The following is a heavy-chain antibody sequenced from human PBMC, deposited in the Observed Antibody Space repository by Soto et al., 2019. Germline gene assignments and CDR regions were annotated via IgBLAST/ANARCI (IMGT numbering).Heavy chain of an antibody. CDR1: GYTFTSYD. D-gene: IGHD2-2*03. Sequence: ASVKVSCKASGYTFTSYDINWVRQATGQGLEWKGWMNPNSGNTGYAQKFQGRVTMTRNTSISTAYMELSSLRSEDTAVYYCARFGYCSSTSCYSDAFDIWGQGTMVTVSS. CDR3: ARFGYCSSTSCYSDAFDI. V-gene: IGHV1-8*01. CDR2: MNPNSGNT. J-gene: IGHJ3*02.